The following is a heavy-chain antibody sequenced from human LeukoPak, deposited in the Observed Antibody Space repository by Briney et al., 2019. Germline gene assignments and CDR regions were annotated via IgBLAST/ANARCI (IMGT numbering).Heavy chain of an antibody. J-gene: IGHJ3*02. Sequence: GGSLRLSCAASGFTLSSSWMHWVRQAPGKGLVWVSRINIDGSSTTYADSVKGRFTISRDNAKNTLYLQMNSLRAEDSAVYYCTTMIVVVKAFDIWGQGTMVTVSS. V-gene: IGHV3-74*01. CDR3: TTMIVVVKAFDI. CDR1: GFTLSSSW. CDR2: INIDGSST. D-gene: IGHD3-22*01.